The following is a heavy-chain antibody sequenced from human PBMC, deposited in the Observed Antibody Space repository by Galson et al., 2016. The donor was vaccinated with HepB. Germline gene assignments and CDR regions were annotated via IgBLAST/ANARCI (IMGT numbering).Heavy chain of an antibody. CDR2: ISTYNGNR. Sequence: SVKVSCKASGYYFLNYGISWVRQAPGQGLEWMGWISTYNGNRRSAQKVQDRVTMTTDTSPGTAYMELRSLTSEDTAVYYCATYNVSLGDYNAFDFWGQGTLVTVSS. J-gene: IGHJ4*02. CDR3: ATYNVSLGDYNAFDF. D-gene: IGHD4-17*01. V-gene: IGHV1-18*01. CDR1: GYYFLNYG.